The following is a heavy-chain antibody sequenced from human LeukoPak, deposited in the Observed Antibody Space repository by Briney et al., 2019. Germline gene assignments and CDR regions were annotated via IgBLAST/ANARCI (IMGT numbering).Heavy chain of an antibody. CDR3: AREPDA. CDR1: GDSISGSNYP. V-gene: IGHV4-39*07. J-gene: IGHJ5*02. CDR2: VHHTGRA. Sequence: SETLSLTCTVSGDSISGSNYPWGWIRQPPGKGLEWLGTVHHTGRAFYNPSLRGRTTVSVDTSKNQFSLKLTSVTAADTAVYYCAREPDAWGQGTLVTVSS.